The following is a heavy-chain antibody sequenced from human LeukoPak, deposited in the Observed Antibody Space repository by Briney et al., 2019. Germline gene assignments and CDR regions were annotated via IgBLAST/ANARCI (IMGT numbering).Heavy chain of an antibody. Sequence: GGSLRLSCAASGFTFDDYAMHWIRQAPGKGLEWVSGISWNSGSIGYADSVKGRFTISRDNAKNSLYLQMNSLRAEDMAVYYCARVSLYHYYMDVWGKGTTVTVSS. V-gene: IGHV3-9*03. CDR1: GFTFDDYA. CDR2: ISWNSGSI. CDR3: ARVSLYHYYMDV. J-gene: IGHJ6*03.